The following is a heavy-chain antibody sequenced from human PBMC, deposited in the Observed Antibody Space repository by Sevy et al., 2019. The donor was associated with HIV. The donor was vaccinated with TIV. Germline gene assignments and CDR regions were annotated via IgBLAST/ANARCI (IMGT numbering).Heavy chain of an antibody. D-gene: IGHD3-3*01. J-gene: IGHJ6*02. CDR3: ARAPTDFWTGGMDV. V-gene: IGHV1-2*06. CDR2: INPISGGT. CDR1: GYAFTGYY. Sequence: ASVKVSCKASGYAFTGYYIHWVRQAPGQGLEWMGRINPISGGTDDSHKFQGRVTMTRDTSISKAYMDVTSLRSDDTAVYYCARAPTDFWTGGMDVWGQGTVVTVSS.